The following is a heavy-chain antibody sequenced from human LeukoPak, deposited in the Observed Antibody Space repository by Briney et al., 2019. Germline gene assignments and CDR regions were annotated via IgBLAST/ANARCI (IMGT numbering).Heavy chain of an antibody. D-gene: IGHD2-15*01. CDR3: AKGLHDAFDI. V-gene: IGHV1-69*01. CDR1: GGTFSSYA. Sequence: ASVKVSCKASGGTFSSYAISWVRQAPGQGLEWMGGIIPIFGTANYAQKFQSRVTITADESTSTAYMELSSLRSEDTAVYYCAKGLHDAFDIWGQGTMVTVSS. CDR2: IIPIFGTA. J-gene: IGHJ3*02.